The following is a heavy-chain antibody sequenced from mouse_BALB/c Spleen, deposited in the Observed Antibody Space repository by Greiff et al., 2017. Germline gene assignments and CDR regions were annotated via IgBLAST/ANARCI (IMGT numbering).Heavy chain of an antibody. Sequence: QVQLQQSGAELVRPGTSVKVSCKASGYAFTNYLIEWVKQRPGQGLEWIGVINPGSGGTNYNEKFKGKATLTADKSSSTAYMQLSSLTSDDSAVYFCARKASYYGNSFAYWGQGTLVTVSA. CDR1: GYAFTNYL. CDR3: ARKASYYGNSFAY. J-gene: IGHJ3*01. V-gene: IGHV1-54*01. D-gene: IGHD2-10*01. CDR2: INPGSGGT.